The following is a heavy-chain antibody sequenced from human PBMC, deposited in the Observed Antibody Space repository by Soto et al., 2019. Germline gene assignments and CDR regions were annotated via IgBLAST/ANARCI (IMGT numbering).Heavy chain of an antibody. CDR3: ARHPTIAELMVSATHYFDH. CDR2: IYYTGST. V-gene: IGHV4-39*01. J-gene: IGHJ4*02. D-gene: IGHD2-8*01. CDR1: GGSISSTTYY. Sequence: QLQLQESGPGLVKPSETLSLTCTVSGGSISSTTYYWGWIRQPPGKGLEWIGSIYYTGSTHYNPALKTRVTISVDTSKNQFSLKLSSVTAADTAVYYCARHPTIAELMVSATHYFDHWGQGTLVTVSS.